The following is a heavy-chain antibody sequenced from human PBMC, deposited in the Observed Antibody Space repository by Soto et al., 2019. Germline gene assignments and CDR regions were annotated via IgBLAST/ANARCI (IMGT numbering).Heavy chain of an antibody. CDR2: ISSSSSYI. D-gene: IGHD6-13*01. CDR3: ARDPAAGAAAGIGWFDP. V-gene: IGHV3-21*01. J-gene: IGHJ5*02. CDR1: GFTFSSYS. Sequence: KPGGSLRLSCAASGFTFSSYSMNWVRQAPGKGLEWVSSISSSSSYIYYADSVKGRFTISRDNAKNSLYLQMNSLRAEDTAVYYCARDPAAGAAAGIGWFDPWGQGTLVTVSS.